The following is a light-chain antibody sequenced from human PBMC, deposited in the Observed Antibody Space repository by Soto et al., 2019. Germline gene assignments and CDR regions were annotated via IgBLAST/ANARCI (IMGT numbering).Light chain of an antibody. Sequence: QSALTQPASVSGSPGQSITISCTGTSSDVGYYNLVSWYQQHPGKAPKLMIYEGTKRPSGVSNRFSGSKSGNTASLTLSGLQAEDEDDYYCCSYARNSTYVFGTGTKVTVL. CDR2: EGT. J-gene: IGLJ1*01. CDR1: SSDVGYYNL. V-gene: IGLV2-23*01. CDR3: CSYARNSTYV.